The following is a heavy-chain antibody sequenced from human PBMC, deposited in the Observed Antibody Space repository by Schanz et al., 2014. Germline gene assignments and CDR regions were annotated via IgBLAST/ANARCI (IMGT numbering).Heavy chain of an antibody. Sequence: EGPLAESGGGLVQPGGSLRLSCAVSGFTVSSNHMSWVRQAPGKGLEWVSSISSSGSYIHYADSVKGRFTISRDNAKNTLYLQMNSLRAEDTAVYYCARDSRPNYDFLTAYYSIDYWGQGTLVTVSS. CDR1: GFTVSSNH. V-gene: IGHV3-21*01. CDR2: ISSSGSYI. CDR3: ARDSRPNYDFLTAYYSIDY. D-gene: IGHD3-9*01. J-gene: IGHJ4*02.